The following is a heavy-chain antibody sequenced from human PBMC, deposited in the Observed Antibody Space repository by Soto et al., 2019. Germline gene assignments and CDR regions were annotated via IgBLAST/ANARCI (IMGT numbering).Heavy chain of an antibody. CDR2: IYYSGST. CDR3: ARHRSEYSYGYHYYYGMDV. Sequence: QLQLRESGPGLVKPSETLSLTCTVSGGSISSSSYYWGWIRQPPGKGLEWIGSIYYSGSTYYNPSLKSRVTISVDTSKNQFSLKLSSVTAADTAVYYCARHRSEYSYGYHYYYGMDVWGQGTTVTVSS. J-gene: IGHJ6*02. CDR1: GGSISSSSYY. V-gene: IGHV4-39*01. D-gene: IGHD5-18*01.